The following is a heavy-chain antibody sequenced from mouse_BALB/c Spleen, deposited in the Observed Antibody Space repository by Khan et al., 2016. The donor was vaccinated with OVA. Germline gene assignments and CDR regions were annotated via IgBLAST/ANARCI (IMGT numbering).Heavy chain of an antibody. J-gene: IGHJ3*01. CDR1: GYTFTNYW. CDR3: ARGYFGNYEFAY. Sequence: VQLQESGAELVKPGASVKLSCKTSGYTFTNYWTQRVKQRPGQGLGWIGEIFPGTGTTYYNENFKAKATLTIDTSSSTAYMQLSSLTSEDSAVYFCARGYFGNYEFAYWGQGTLVTVSA. V-gene: IGHV1S132*01. CDR2: IFPGTGTT. D-gene: IGHD2-1*01.